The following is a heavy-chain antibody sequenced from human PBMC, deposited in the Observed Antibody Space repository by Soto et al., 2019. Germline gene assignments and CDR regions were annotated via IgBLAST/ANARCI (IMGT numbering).Heavy chain of an antibody. V-gene: IGHV1-18*04. CDR3: AREAAAERNYYGLAV. Sequence: QVQLVQSGPGVRKPGASVKVSCKASGYIFSRYGISWVRQAPGQGLEWMAWISGYNGNTKFGERVKGSVNVTTDTSTSTAYIDLRSMRSDDTAVYYCAREAAAERNYYGLAVWGQGTTVIVSS. J-gene: IGHJ6*02. CDR2: ISGYNGNT. CDR1: GYIFSRYG. D-gene: IGHD6-13*01.